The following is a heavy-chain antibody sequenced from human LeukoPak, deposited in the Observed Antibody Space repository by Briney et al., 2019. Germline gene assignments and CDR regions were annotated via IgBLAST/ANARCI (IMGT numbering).Heavy chain of an antibody. CDR3: ARDPGYSSGWLDY. CDR1: GRSISSGSYY. J-gene: IGHJ4*02. D-gene: IGHD6-19*01. V-gene: IGHV4-61*02. Sequence: SQTLSLTSTPPGRSISSGSYYWSWIRQPAGKGLEWIGRIYTSGSTNYNPSLKSRVTISVDTSKNQFSLKLSSVTAADTAVYYCARDPGYSSGWLDYWGQGTLVTVSS. CDR2: IYTSGST.